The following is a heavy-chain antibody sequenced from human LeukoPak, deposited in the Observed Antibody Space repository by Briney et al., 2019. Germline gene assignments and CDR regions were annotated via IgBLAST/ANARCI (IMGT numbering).Heavy chain of an antibody. CDR2: INAGNGNT. J-gene: IGHJ5*02. CDR3: ARNCGGDCYSHWFDP. Sequence: ASVKVSCKASQYSFTDYAVHWVRQAPGQRLEWMGWINAGNGNTKYSQKFQGRVTITRDTSASTAYMELSSLRSEDTAVYYCARNCGGDCYSHWFDPWGQGTLVTVSS. CDR1: QYSFTDYA. V-gene: IGHV1-3*01. D-gene: IGHD2-21*02.